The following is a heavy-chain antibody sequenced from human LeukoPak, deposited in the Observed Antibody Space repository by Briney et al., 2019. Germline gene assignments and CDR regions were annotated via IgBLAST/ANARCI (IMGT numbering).Heavy chain of an antibody. Sequence: SETLSLTCTVSGGSISSYYWSWIRQPPGKGLEWSGYIYYSGSTNYNPSLKSRVTISVDTSKNQFSLKLSSVTAADTAVYYCATTGDFWSGYYLPSYYYYMDVWGKGTTVTVSS. CDR2: IYYSGST. CDR3: ATTGDFWSGYYLPSYYYYMDV. D-gene: IGHD3-3*01. J-gene: IGHJ6*03. CDR1: GGSISSYY. V-gene: IGHV4-59*01.